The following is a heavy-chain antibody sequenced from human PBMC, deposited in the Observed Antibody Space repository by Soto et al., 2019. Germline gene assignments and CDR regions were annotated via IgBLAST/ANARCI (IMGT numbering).Heavy chain of an antibody. V-gene: IGHV3-33*01. J-gene: IGHJ4*02. CDR3: ARDSSRGDDEILFDY. CDR1: GFTFSSYG. Sequence: GGSLRLSCAASGFTFSSYGMHWVRQAPGKGLEWVAVIWYDGSNKYYADSVKGRFTISRDNSKNTLYLQMNSLRAEDTAVYYCARDSSRGDDEILFDYWGQGTLVTVS. CDR2: IWYDGSNK. D-gene: IGHD4-17*01.